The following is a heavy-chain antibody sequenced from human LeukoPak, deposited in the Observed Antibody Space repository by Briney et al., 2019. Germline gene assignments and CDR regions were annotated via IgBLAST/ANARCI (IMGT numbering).Heavy chain of an antibody. CDR1: GFIFEDSA. J-gene: IGHJ3*02. V-gene: IGHV3-9*03. CDR3: AKLISGDRDGFDI. D-gene: IGHD5-24*01. CDR2: ISWNSVSI. Sequence: GGSLRLSCAASGFIFEDSAMYWVRHAPGKGLEWVSGISWNSVSIVYADSVKGRFTISRDNAKNSLYLQMNSVRAEDMALYYCAKLISGDRDGFDIWGQGTMVTVSS.